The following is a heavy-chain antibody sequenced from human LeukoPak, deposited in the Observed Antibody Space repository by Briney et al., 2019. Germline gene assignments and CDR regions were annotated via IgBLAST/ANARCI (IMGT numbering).Heavy chain of an antibody. CDR1: GGSFSGYY. CDR2: INHSGST. J-gene: IGHJ4*02. D-gene: IGHD1-26*01. Sequence: PSETLSLTCAVYGGSFSGYYWGWIRQPPGKGLEWIGEINHSGSTNYNPSLKSRVTISVDTSKNQFSLKLSSVTAADTAVYYCARSGTRPNLLFDYWGQGTLVTVSS. V-gene: IGHV4-34*01. CDR3: ARSGTRPNLLFDY.